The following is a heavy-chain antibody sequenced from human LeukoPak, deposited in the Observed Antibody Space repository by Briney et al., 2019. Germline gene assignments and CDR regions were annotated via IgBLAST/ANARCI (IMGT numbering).Heavy chain of an antibody. Sequence: PSVTLSLTCTVSGVSTTNGIYYWAWIRQSPGKGLEWIVSVHNVGSTYYNLSLRSRVTMSIDTSKNQFSLRLNSVTAADTAVYYCARHAEYNSGWHFYHDHWGQGILVTVSS. J-gene: IGHJ4*02. CDR2: VHNVGST. V-gene: IGHV4-39*01. D-gene: IGHD6-19*01. CDR1: GVSTTNGIYY. CDR3: ARHAEYNSGWHFYHDH.